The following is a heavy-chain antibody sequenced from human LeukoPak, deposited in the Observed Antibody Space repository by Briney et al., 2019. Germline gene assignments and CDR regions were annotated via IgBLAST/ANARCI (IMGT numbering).Heavy chain of an antibody. CDR2: IRYDGSNK. Sequence: GGSLRLSCAASGFTFSSYGMHWVRQAPGKGLEWVAFIRYDGSNKYYADSVMGRFTISRDNSKNTLYLQMNSLRAEDTAVYYCAKVTPSYSSSWYESMYYFDYWGQGTLVTVSS. V-gene: IGHV3-30*02. CDR1: GFTFSSYG. J-gene: IGHJ4*02. CDR3: AKVTPSYSSSWYESMYYFDY. D-gene: IGHD6-13*01.